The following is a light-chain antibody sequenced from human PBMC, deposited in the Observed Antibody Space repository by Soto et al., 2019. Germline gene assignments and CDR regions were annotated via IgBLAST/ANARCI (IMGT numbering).Light chain of an antibody. CDR3: HQRKSWPRT. CDR1: QSVSSN. J-gene: IGKJ1*01. Sequence: EIVMTQSPATLSVSPGERATLSCRASQSVSSNLAWYQQKPGQAPRLLIYGASSRAPGIPDRFSGSGSGTDFTLTISSLEPEDFAVYYCHQRKSWPRTFGQGTKVDIK. V-gene: IGKV3D-15*01. CDR2: GAS.